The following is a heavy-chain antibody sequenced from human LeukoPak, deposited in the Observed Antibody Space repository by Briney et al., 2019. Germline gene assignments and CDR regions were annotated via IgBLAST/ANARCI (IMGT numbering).Heavy chain of an antibody. CDR2: VSGSGGST. J-gene: IGHJ4*02. CDR3: AKLALAAQPDDS. CDR1: GFTFSGYV. V-gene: IGHV3-23*01. D-gene: IGHD6-13*01. Sequence: GGSLRLSCAAPGFTFSGYVMSWVRQAPGKGLEWVSGVSGSGGSTYYAASVKGRLTVSKDNAMNTLFLQMNSLRAEDTAVYSCAKLALAAQPDDSWGQGTLVPVSS.